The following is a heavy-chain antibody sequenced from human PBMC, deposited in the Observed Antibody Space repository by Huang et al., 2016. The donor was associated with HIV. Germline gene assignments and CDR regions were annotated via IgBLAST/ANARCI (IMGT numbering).Heavy chain of an antibody. CDR1: GGSISSKYYY. D-gene: IGHD3-22*01. V-gene: IGHV4-39*01. CDR3: ARSHDSSGYYGY. CDR2: LDYSGST. J-gene: IGHJ4*02. Sequence: QLLLQESGPGLVKPSETLSLTCTVSGGSISSKYYYWGWIRQPPRKGLEWIGSLDYSGSTYYNPALKSRVTISVDPSKNQFSLKLSSVTAADTAVYYCARSHDSSGYYGYWGQGTQVTVSS.